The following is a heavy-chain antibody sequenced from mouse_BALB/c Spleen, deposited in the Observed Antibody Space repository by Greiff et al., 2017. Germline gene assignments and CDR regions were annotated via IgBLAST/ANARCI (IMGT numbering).Heavy chain of an antibody. V-gene: IGHV3-2*02. CDR3: ARGGLRLGFAY. CDR1: GYSITSDYA. CDR2: ISYSGST. Sequence: EVKLMESGPGLVKPSQSLSLTCTVTGYSITSDYAWTWIRQFPGNKLEWMGYISYSGSTSYNPSLKSRISITRDTSKNQFFLQLNSVTTEDTATYYCARGGLRLGFAYWGQGTLVTVSA. D-gene: IGHD2-4*01. J-gene: IGHJ3*01.